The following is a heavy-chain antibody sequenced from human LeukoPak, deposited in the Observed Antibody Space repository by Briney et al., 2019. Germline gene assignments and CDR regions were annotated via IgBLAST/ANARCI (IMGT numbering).Heavy chain of an antibody. D-gene: IGHD4-11*01. V-gene: IGHV3-15*01. CDR1: GFTFSNAW. CDR2: IKSKTDGGTT. CDR3: TTDRSVSGGWYYYYYMDV. Sequence: GGSLRLSCAASGFTFSNAWMSWVRPAPGKWLEWVGRIKSKTDGGTTDYAAPVKGRFTISRDDSKNTLYLQMNSLKTEDTAVYYCTTDRSVSGGWYYYYYMDVWGKGTTVTVTS. J-gene: IGHJ6*03.